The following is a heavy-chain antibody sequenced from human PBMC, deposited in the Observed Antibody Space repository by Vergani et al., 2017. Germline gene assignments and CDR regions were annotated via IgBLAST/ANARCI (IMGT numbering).Heavy chain of an antibody. D-gene: IGHD1-26*01. Sequence: QVQLVQSGAEVKKPGSSVKVSCKASGGTFSSHAISWVRQAPGQGLEWMGGIIPIFGTANYAQKFQGRVTITADASTSTAYMELSSRRSEDTAVYYCARVGLGVGARGYYFDYWGQGTLVTVSS. J-gene: IGHJ4*02. CDR2: IIPIFGTA. V-gene: IGHV1-69*01. CDR1: GGTFSSHA. CDR3: ARVGLGVGARGYYFDY.